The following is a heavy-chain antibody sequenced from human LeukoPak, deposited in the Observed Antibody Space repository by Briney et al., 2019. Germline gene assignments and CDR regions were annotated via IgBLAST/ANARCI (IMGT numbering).Heavy chain of an antibody. CDR2: ISGSGPYT. CDR1: GFTFSSYA. V-gene: IGHV3-23*01. CDR3: AKHGYCSGISCFFDF. D-gene: IGHD2-2*03. J-gene: IGHJ4*02. Sequence: GGSLRLSCAASGFTFSSYAMSWVREAPGKGLEWGSGISGSGPYTFYTDSVKGRFTISRDSSKNTLYLQMNSLRAEDTALYYCAKHGYCSGISCFFDFWGQGTLVTVSS.